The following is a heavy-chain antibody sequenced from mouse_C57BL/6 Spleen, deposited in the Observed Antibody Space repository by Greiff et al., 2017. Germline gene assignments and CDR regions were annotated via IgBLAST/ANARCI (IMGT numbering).Heavy chain of an antibody. J-gene: IGHJ4*01. CDR3: ARRSPRGYYAMDY. CDR1: GFTFSDYG. Sequence: EVQVVESGGGLVKPGGSLKLSCAASGFTFSDYGMHWVRQAPEKGLEWVAYISSGSSTIYYADTVKGRFTISRDNAKNTLFLQMTSLRSEDTAMYYCARRSPRGYYAMDYWGQGTSVTVSS. V-gene: IGHV5-17*01. CDR2: ISSGSSTI.